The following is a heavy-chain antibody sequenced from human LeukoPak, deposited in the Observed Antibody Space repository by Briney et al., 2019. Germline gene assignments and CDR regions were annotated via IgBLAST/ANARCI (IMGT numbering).Heavy chain of an antibody. J-gene: IGHJ4*02. CDR2: ISSSSSYI. Sequence: PGGSLRLSCAASGFTFSSYSMNWVRQAPGKGLEWVSSISSSSSYIYYADSVKGRFTISRDNSKNSMYLQMNSLRAEATAVYYCARVAAYGGNSVFDYWGQGTLVTVSS. D-gene: IGHD4-23*01. V-gene: IGHV3-21*01. CDR1: GFTFSSYS. CDR3: ARVAAYGGNSVFDY.